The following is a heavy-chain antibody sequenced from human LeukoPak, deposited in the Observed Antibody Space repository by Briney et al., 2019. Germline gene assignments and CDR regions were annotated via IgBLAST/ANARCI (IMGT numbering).Heavy chain of an antibody. Sequence: SETLSLTCAVYGGSFSGYYWSWIRQPPGKGLEWIGEINHSGSTNYNPSLKSRVTISVDTSKNQFSLKLSSVTAADTAVYYCARDLSLTGDIYWGQGTLVTVSS. CDR3: ARDLSLTGDIY. V-gene: IGHV4-34*01. CDR2: INHSGST. CDR1: GGSFSGYY. D-gene: IGHD7-27*01. J-gene: IGHJ4*02.